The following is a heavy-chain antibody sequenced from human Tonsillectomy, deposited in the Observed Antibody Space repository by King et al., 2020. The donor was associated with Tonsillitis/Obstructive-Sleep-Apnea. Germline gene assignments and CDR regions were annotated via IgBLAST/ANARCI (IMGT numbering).Heavy chain of an antibody. Sequence: QLVQSGGGLVQPGGSLRLSCAASGFTVSSNYMSWVRQAPGKGLEWVSVIYSGGSTYYADSVKGRFTISRDNSKNPLYLQMNSLRAEDTAVYYCSRVDYQTEAFDIWGQGKMVTVSS. V-gene: IGHV3-66*01. D-gene: IGHD4-11*01. CDR1: GFTVSSNY. CDR2: IYSGGST. CDR3: SRVDYQTEAFDI. J-gene: IGHJ3*02.